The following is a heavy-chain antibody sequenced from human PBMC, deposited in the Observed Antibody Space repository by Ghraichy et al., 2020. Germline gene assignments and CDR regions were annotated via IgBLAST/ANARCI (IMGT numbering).Heavy chain of an antibody. V-gene: IGHV3-23*01. CDR1: GFTFGSYG. CDR3: AKEGPRYFDY. J-gene: IGHJ4*02. Sequence: GGSLRLSCAASGFTFGSYGMTWVRQAPGKGLEWVSSIDSGGGSTYFADTVRGRFTFSRDNSMNTQYLQMNSLRAEDTAVDYCAKEGPRYFDYWGQGALVTVSS. CDR2: IDSGGGST.